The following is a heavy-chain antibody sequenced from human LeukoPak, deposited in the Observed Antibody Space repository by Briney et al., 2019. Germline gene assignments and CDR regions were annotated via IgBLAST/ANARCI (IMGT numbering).Heavy chain of an antibody. D-gene: IGHD3-22*01. CDR3: ARHAIDGSGYYFDYFDY. Sequence: SETLSLTCTVSGGSISSYSYYWGWIRQPPGKGLEWMGSIYYSGSTYYNPSLKSRVTISVDTSKNQFSLKLTSVTAADTAVYYCARHAIDGSGYYFDYFDYWGQGTLVTVSS. V-gene: IGHV4-39*01. J-gene: IGHJ4*02. CDR2: IYYSGST. CDR1: GGSISSYSYY.